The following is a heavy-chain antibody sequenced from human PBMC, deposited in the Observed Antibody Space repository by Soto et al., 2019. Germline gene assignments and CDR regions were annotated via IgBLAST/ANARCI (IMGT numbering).Heavy chain of an antibody. CDR1: GFTFTSSA. CDR2: IVVGSGNT. J-gene: IGHJ3*02. D-gene: IGHD6-6*01. V-gene: IGHV1-58*02. Sequence: SVKVSCKASGFTFTSSAMQWVRQARGQRLEWIGWIVVGSGNTNYAQKFQERVTITTDMSTSTAYMELSSLRSEDTAVYYCAADRPVEEMSAFDIWGQGTMGTVSS. CDR3: AADRPVEEMSAFDI.